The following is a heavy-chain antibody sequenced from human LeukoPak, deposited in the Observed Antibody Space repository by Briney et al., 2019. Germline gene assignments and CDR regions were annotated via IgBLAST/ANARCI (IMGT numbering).Heavy chain of an antibody. V-gene: IGHV4-34*01. CDR3: AMRGYSYGPIDY. CDR1: GGSFSGYY. J-gene: IGHJ4*02. Sequence: SETLSLTCAVYGGSFSGYYWSWIRQPPGKGLELIGEINHSGSTNYNRSLKSRVTISVDTSKNQFSLKLSSVTAADTAVYYCAMRGYSYGPIDYWGQGTLVPVSS. D-gene: IGHD5-18*01. CDR2: INHSGST.